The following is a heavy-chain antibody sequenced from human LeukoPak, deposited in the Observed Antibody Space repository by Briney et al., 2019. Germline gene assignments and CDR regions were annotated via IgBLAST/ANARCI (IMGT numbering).Heavy chain of an antibody. V-gene: IGHV3-23*01. CDR1: GFSFSSYL. CDR3: AKPFTTSPPGLQGDWYFDL. D-gene: IGHD3-22*01. Sequence: SGGSLRLSCSASGFSFSSYLMSWVRQAAAKGLVWVSALGRDSVNTYYADSVKGRFTISRDNSRNTLYLQMSSLGADDTAVYYCAKPFTTSPPGLQGDWYFDLWGRGTLVTVSS. CDR2: LGRDSVNT. J-gene: IGHJ2*01.